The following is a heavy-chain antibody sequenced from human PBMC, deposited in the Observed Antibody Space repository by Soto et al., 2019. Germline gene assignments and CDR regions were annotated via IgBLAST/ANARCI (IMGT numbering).Heavy chain of an antibody. CDR1: GGSISSGGYY. D-gene: IGHD6-19*01. J-gene: IGHJ6*02. Sequence: SETLSLTCTVSGGSISSGGYYWSWIRQHPGKGLEWIGYIYYSGSTYYNPSLKSRVTISVDTSKNQFSLKLSSVTAADTAVYYCARDRTAVADYGMDVWGQGTTVNVS. CDR2: IYYSGST. CDR3: ARDRTAVADYGMDV. V-gene: IGHV4-31*03.